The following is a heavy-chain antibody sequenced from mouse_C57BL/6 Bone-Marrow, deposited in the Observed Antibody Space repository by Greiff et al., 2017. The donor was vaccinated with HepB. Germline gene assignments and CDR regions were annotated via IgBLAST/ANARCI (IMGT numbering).Heavy chain of an antibody. CDR1: GYSFTGYY. D-gene: IGHD3-2*02. CDR2: INPSTGGT. CDR3: ARDDSSGYSIYAMDY. Sequence: EVQLQQSGPELVKPGASVKISCKASGYSFTGYYMNWVKQSPEKSLEWIGEINPSTGGTTYNQKFKAKATLTVDKSSSTAYMQLKSLTSEDSAVYYCARDDSSGYSIYAMDYWGQGTSVTVSS. V-gene: IGHV1-42*01. J-gene: IGHJ4*01.